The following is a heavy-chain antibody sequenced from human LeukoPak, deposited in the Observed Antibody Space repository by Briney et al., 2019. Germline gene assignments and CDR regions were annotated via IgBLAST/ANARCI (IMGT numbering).Heavy chain of an antibody. CDR3: AATYSSGWYSHSDY. CDR1: GFTFDDYG. Sequence: GGSLRLSCAASGFTFDDYGMSWVRQAPGKGPEWVSGINGNGGGTAYAASVKGRFTISRDNAKNSLYLQMNSLRAEDTASYYCAATYSSGWYSHSDYWGQGTLVTVSS. V-gene: IGHV3-20*04. CDR2: INGNGGGT. D-gene: IGHD6-19*01. J-gene: IGHJ4*02.